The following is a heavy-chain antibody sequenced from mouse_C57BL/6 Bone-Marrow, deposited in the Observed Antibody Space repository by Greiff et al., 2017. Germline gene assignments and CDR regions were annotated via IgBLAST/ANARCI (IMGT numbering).Heavy chain of an antibody. V-gene: IGHV14-1*01. CDR3: TPQTAQALYYFDY. J-gene: IGHJ2*01. Sequence: EVQLQQSGAELVRPGASVKLSCTASGFNIKDYYMHWVKQRPEQGLEWIGRIDPEDGDTEYAPKFQGKATMTADTSSNTAYLQLSSLTSEDTAVYYCTPQTAQALYYFDYRGQGTTLTVSS. CDR1: GFNIKDYY. D-gene: IGHD3-2*02. CDR2: IDPEDGDT.